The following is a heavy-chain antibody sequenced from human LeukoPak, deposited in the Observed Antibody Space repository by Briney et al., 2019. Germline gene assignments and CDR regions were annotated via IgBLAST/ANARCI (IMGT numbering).Heavy chain of an antibody. CDR1: GGSISSSSYY. Sequence: SETLSLTCTVSGGSISSSSYYGGWVRQPPGKGLEWIGSIYYSVSTYYNPSLKSRVTISADTSKNQFSLKLSSVTAADTAVYYCARDGVWYYDSSGYPYYFDYWGQGTLVTVSS. V-gene: IGHV4-39*07. J-gene: IGHJ4*02. CDR3: ARDGVWYYDSSGYPYYFDY. D-gene: IGHD3-22*01. CDR2: IYYSVST.